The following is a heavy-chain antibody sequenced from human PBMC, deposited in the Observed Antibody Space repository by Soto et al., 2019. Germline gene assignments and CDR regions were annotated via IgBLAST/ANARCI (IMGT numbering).Heavy chain of an antibody. CDR1: GGSISSYY. CDR2: IYYSGST. J-gene: IGHJ4*02. CDR3: ARVSSRGWQQLVPFDY. D-gene: IGHD6-13*01. Sequence: SETLSLTCTVSGGSISSYYWSWIRQPPGKGLEWIGYIYYSGSTNYNPSLKSRVTISVDTSKNQFSLKLSSVTAADTAVYYCARVSSRGWQQLVPFDYWGQGTLVTVSS. V-gene: IGHV4-59*01.